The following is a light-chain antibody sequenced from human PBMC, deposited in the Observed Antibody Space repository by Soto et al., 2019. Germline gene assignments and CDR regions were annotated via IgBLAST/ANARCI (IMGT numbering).Light chain of an antibody. Sequence: EIVLTQSPGTLSLSPGERGTLSCRASQNLGTLYLAWFQPKSGQAPRLLIYSASRRATGIPDRFTGSGSGTDFTLTINRVEPEDFAVYFCQQYAGSPRTFGQGTKVDIK. V-gene: IGKV3-20*01. CDR3: QQYAGSPRT. J-gene: IGKJ1*01. CDR2: SAS. CDR1: QNLGTLY.